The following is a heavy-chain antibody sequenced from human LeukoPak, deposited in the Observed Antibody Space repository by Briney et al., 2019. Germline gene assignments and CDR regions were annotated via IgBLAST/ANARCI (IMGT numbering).Heavy chain of an antibody. Sequence: GSLSLSCAASGFPFISYSMNWVRQPPGKGREGVSSISSSSSYIYYADSVKGRFTISRDNAKNSLYLQMNSLRAEDTAVYYCARARYSYAAGAFDIWGQGTMVTVSS. V-gene: IGHV3-21*01. D-gene: IGHD5-18*01. CDR3: ARARYSYAAGAFDI. CDR2: ISSSSSYI. CDR1: GFPFISYS. J-gene: IGHJ3*02.